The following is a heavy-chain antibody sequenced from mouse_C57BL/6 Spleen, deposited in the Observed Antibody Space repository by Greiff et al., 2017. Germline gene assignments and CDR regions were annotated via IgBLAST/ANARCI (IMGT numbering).Heavy chain of an antibody. J-gene: IGHJ1*03. D-gene: IGHD1-1*01. CDR3: ARDFDYYGSSYVWYFDV. V-gene: IGHV5-17*01. Sequence: EVQLQESGGGLVKPGGSLKLSCAASGFTFSDYGMHWVRQAPEKGLEWVAYISSGSSTIYYADTVKGRFTISRDNAKNTLFLQMTSLRSEDTAMYYCARDFDYYGSSYVWYFDVWGTGTTVTVSS. CDR1: GFTFSDYG. CDR2: ISSGSSTI.